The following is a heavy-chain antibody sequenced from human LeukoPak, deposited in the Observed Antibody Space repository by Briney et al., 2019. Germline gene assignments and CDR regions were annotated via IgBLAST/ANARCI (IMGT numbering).Heavy chain of an antibody. D-gene: IGHD6-6*01. CDR1: GGSSSGYY. CDR3: ARGRRGAARRGGYYFDY. V-gene: IGHV4-34*01. J-gene: IGHJ4*02. Sequence: SETLSLTCAVYGGSSSGYYWSWIRQPPGKALEWIGEINHSGSTNYNPSLKSRVTISVDTSKNQFSLKLSSVTAADTAVYYCARGRRGAARRGGYYFDYWGQGTLVTVSS. CDR2: INHSGST.